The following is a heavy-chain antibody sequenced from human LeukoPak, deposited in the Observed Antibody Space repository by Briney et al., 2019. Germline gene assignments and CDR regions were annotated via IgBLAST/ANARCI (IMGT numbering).Heavy chain of an antibody. J-gene: IGHJ4*02. Sequence: ASVKVSCKASGYTFTSYAMHWVRQAPGQGLEWMGWINAGNGNTKYSQKFQGRVTITRDTSASTAYMELSSLRSEDTAVYYCARVTLEWLPYFDYWGQGTLVTVSS. CDR3: ARVTLEWLPYFDY. CDR1: GYTFTSYA. D-gene: IGHD3-3*01. V-gene: IGHV1-3*01. CDR2: INAGNGNT.